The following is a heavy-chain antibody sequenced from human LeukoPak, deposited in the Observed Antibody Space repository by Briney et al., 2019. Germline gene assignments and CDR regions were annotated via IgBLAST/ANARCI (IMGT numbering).Heavy chain of an antibody. D-gene: IGHD3-10*01. CDR3: AKRGYYYGSGSYYNPGSYFDY. CDR2: IYPGDSDT. J-gene: IGHJ4*02. V-gene: IGHV5-51*01. CDR1: GYSFTSYW. Sequence: GESLKISCKGFGYSFTSYWIGWVRQMPGKGLEWMGIIYPGDSDTRNSTYFQGQVTISADQSISTAYLQWSSLKASDTAMYYWAKRGYYYGSGSYYNPGSYFDYWGQGTLVTVSS.